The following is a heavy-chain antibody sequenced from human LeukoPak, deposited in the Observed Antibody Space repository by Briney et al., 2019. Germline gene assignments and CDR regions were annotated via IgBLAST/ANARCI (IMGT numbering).Heavy chain of an antibody. CDR3: ARVCGSATNFRLCGFDV. CDR2: IDSSGAS. Sequence: SETLSLTCVVSGGSIHNYFWNWIRQPAGKGLEWIGRIDSSGASNYNPSLRSRVTMSVDTSKSHFSLKVTSVTAADTAMYYCARVCGSATNFRLCGFDVWGQGTVVTVSP. J-gene: IGHJ3*01. D-gene: IGHD3-10*01. CDR1: GGSIHNYF. V-gene: IGHV4-4*07.